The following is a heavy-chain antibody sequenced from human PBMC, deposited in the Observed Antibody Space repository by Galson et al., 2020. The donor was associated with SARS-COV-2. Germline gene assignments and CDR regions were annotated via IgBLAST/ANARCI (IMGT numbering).Heavy chain of an antibody. J-gene: IGHJ6*02. CDR1: GYTFTSYD. V-gene: IGHV1-8*01. Sequence: ASVKVSCKASGYTFTSYDINWVRQATGQGLEWMGWMNPNSGNTGYAQKFQGRVTMTRNTSISTAYMELSSLRSEDTAVYYCATLRGCSSTSCYSYYYGMDVWGQGTTVTVSS. CDR3: ATLRGCSSTSCYSYYYGMDV. CDR2: MNPNSGNT. D-gene: IGHD2-2*01.